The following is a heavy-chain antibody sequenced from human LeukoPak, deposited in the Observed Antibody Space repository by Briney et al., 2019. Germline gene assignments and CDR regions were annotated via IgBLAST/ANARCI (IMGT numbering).Heavy chain of an antibody. CDR2: IIPNLGIV. V-gene: IGHV1-69*04. D-gene: IGHD3-10*01. J-gene: IGHJ4*02. CDR1: GGISTTYA. CDR3: AGSPPFLPPGTLDH. Sequence: SVKVSCKTSGGISTTYAITWVRQAPGQGLEWMGRIIPNLGIVTYAQKFQGKVAIVADKSTSTTYMELTRLTSDDTAVYYCAGSPPFLPPGTLDHWGQGTLVTVSS.